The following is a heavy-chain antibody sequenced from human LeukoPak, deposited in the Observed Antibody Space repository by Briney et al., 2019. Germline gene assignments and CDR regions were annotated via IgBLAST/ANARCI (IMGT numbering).Heavy chain of an antibody. CDR3: ALSFPGGAAFDY. D-gene: IGHD4-23*01. CDR2: SDPSDSYT. J-gene: IGHJ4*02. CDR1: GYSFTSYW. V-gene: IGHV5-10-1*01. Sequence: GESPKISCQGSGYSFTSYWISGVRQMPAKGRDWMGRSDPSDSYTTYSPAFQGHVTISDHKSIRTAYLQWGRLKAAHNAMYYCALSFPGGAAFDYWGQGTLVTVSS.